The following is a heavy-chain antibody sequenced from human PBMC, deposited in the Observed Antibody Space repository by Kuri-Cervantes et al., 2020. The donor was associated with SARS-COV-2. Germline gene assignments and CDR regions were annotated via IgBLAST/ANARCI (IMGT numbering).Heavy chain of an antibody. CDR3: AGGWIAPGGDGFGFDY. CDR2: IIPTLGLA. D-gene: IGHD6-13*01. Sequence: SVKGSCKAAGGTFSSYAFSWVRQAPGQGLEWMGGIIPTLGLANHAQNFQGRVTISVDKSTTTLYMESSSLRFEDTAVYYCAGGWIAPGGDGFGFDYWGQGTLVTVSS. V-gene: IGHV1-69*10. CDR1: GGTFSSYA. J-gene: IGHJ4*02.